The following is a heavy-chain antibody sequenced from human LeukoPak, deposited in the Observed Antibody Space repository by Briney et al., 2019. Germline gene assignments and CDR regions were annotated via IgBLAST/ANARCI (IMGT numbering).Heavy chain of an antibody. CDR1: GGSISSCDYY. V-gene: IGHV4-30-4*08. Sequence: SQTLSLTCDVSGGSISSCDYYWSWIRQPPGKGLEWIGYIYYSGSTCYNPSLKSRVTISVDTSKNQFSLKLSSVTAADTAVYYCASGDANTAAAFDIWGQGTMVTVSS. CDR2: IYYSGST. D-gene: IGHD4-17*01. CDR3: ASGDANTAAAFDI. J-gene: IGHJ3*02.